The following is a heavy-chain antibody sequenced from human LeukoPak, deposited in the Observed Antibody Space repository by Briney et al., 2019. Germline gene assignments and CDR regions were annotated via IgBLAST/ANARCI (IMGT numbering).Heavy chain of an antibody. V-gene: IGHV1-69*04. CDR1: GGTFSSYA. Sequence: GASVKVSCKASGGTFSSYAISWVRQAPRQGLEWMGRIIPILGIANYAQKFQGRVTITADKSTSTAYMELSSLRSEDTAVYYCAREASGEDVWGQGTTVTVSS. D-gene: IGHD3-10*01. CDR2: IIPILGIA. CDR3: AREASGEDV. J-gene: IGHJ6*02.